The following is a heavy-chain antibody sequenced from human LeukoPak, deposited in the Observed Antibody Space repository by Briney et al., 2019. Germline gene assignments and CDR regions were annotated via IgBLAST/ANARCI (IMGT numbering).Heavy chain of an antibody. J-gene: IGHJ4*02. CDR3: ARVPVGLLEWPIFDY. D-gene: IGHD3-3*01. V-gene: IGHV4-34*01. CDR1: GFTFSSYA. Sequence: GSLRLSCAASGFTFSSYAMSWIRQPPGKGLEWIGEINHSGSTNYNPSLKSRVTISVDTSKNQFSLKLSSVTAADTAVYYCARVPVGLLEWPIFDYWGQGTLVTVSS. CDR2: INHSGST.